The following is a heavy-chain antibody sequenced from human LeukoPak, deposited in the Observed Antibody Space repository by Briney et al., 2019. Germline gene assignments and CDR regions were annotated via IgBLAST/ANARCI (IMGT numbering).Heavy chain of an antibody. J-gene: IGHJ4*02. V-gene: IGHV1-8*01. CDR3: ARAGGQIFGINFFDY. Sequence: ASAKVSCKGSGYTFSSHEINWVRQVSGQGFEWMGWMSPNTGNAGYAQKFQGRISMTRNSAINTAYMELSSLRSEDTAVYYCARAGGQIFGINFFDYWGQGTLVTVSS. CDR2: MSPNTGNA. D-gene: IGHD3-16*01. CDR1: GYTFSSHE.